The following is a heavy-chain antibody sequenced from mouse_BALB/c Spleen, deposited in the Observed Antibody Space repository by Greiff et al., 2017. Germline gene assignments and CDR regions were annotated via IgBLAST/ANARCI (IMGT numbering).Heavy chain of an antibody. CDR1: GYSITSDYA. J-gene: IGHJ3*01. V-gene: IGHV3-2*02. CDR3: AGDYGNYH. CDR2: ISYSGST. Sequence: EVQLQQSGPGLVKPSQSLSLTCTVTGYSITSDYAWNWIRQFPVNKLGWMGYISYSGSTSYNPSLKSRISITRDTSKNQFLLQWNSVTTEDTATYYCAGDYGNYHWGQGTMVTVSA. D-gene: IGHD2-1*01.